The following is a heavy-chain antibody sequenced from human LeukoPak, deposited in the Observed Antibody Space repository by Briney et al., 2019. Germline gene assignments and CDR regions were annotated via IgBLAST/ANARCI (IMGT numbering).Heavy chain of an antibody. V-gene: IGHV3-30-3*01. CDR2: ISYDGSNK. CDR1: GFTFSSYA. Sequence: GGSLRLSCAASGFTFSSYAMPWVRQAPGKGLEWVAVISYDGSNKYYADSVKGRFTISRDNSKNTLYLQMNSLRAEDTAVYYCARVRGIDSSGYPFDYWGQGTLVTVSS. D-gene: IGHD3-22*01. CDR3: ARVRGIDSSGYPFDY. J-gene: IGHJ4*02.